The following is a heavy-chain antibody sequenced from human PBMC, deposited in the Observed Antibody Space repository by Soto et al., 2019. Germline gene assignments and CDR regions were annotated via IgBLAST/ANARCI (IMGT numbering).Heavy chain of an antibody. CDR1: GGSISSYY. Sequence: QVQLQESGPGLVKPSETLSLTCTVSGGSISSYYWSWIRQPPGKGLEWIGYIYYSGSTNYNPSLKSRVTISVDTSKNQFSLKLSSVTAADTAVYYCARYSGYAKNFDYWGQGTLVTVSS. CDR2: IYYSGST. D-gene: IGHD5-12*01. V-gene: IGHV4-59*01. CDR3: ARYSGYAKNFDY. J-gene: IGHJ4*02.